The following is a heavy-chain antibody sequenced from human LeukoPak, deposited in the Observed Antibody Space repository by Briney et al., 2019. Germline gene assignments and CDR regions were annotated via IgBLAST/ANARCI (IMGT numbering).Heavy chain of an antibody. CDR2: IYYSGST. CDR1: GGSISSTSYY. V-gene: IGHV4-39*07. D-gene: IGHD6-13*01. Sequence: SETLSLTCTVSGGSISSTSYYWGWIRQPPGKGLEWLGSIYYSGSTYYNPSLKSRVTISVDTSKNQFSLNLTSVTAADTAVYYCARQLVRGLYDYWGQGTLVTVSS. J-gene: IGHJ4*02. CDR3: ARQLVRGLYDY.